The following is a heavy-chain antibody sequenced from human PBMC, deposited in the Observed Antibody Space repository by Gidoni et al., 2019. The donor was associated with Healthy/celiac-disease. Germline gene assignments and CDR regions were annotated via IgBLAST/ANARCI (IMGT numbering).Heavy chain of an antibody. CDR2: INPNSGGT. Sequence: HVQLVQSGAEVTKPGDSVKVSGKASGYTLTGDYMHGVRQAPGRGLQGLGWINPNSGGTNYAQTFQGWVTMTRDTSISTAYMELSRLRSGDMGVYYCARYVGGSCTNGVCCENWFDPWGQGTLVTVSS. J-gene: IGHJ5*02. CDR1: GYTLTGDY. V-gene: IGHV1-2*04. CDR3: ARYVGGSCTNGVCCENWFDP. D-gene: IGHD2-8*01.